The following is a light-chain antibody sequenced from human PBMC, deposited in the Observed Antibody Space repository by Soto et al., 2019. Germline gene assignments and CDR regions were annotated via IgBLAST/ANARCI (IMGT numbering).Light chain of an antibody. V-gene: IGKV1-39*01. J-gene: IGKJ5*01. CDR1: QNIDNY. CDR2: AAS. CDR3: QQSYSTPPVT. Sequence: DIQMTQSPSSLSASLGDRVTITCRASQNIDNYLNWYQHKPGKAPKLLIYAASSLQSGVPSRFSGSGSGTDFTLTISSLQPEDFATYYCQQSYSTPPVTFGQGTRLEIK.